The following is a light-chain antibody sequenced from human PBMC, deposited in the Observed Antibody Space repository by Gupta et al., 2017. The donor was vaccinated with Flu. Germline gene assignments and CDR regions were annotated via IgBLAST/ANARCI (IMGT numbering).Light chain of an antibody. CDR3: QWRGNYPPGST. CDR1: QSIGTY. Sequence: ILSWYPGERASLSCRASQSIGTYFSLYQHKPGQAHRLLIYDASTRASGIPARVRFSGSGTDFTLTINTLGAEDFAVEYCQWRGNYPPGSTFGEGTKLEIK. J-gene: IGKJ2*01. CDR2: DAS. V-gene: IGKV3-11*01.